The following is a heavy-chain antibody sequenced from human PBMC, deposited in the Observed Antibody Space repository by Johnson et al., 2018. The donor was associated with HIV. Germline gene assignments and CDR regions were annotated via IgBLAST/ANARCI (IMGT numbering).Heavy chain of an antibody. J-gene: IGHJ3*02. CDR2: ISSGGSSI. CDR1: GFSFSDSH. Sequence: QVQLVESGGGLVKPGGSLRLSCAASGFSFSDSHMSWIRQAPGKGLEWVSYISSGGSSIYYADSVRGRFTISRDNAKNSLHLQMDSLRDEDTDLYYCARLRYVYGSGRLIDAFDIWGQGTMVTVSS. V-gene: IGHV3-11*01. D-gene: IGHD3-10*01. CDR3: ARLRYVYGSGRLIDAFDI.